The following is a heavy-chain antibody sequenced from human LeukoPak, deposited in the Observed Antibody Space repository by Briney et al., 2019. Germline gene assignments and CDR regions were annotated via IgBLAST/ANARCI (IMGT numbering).Heavy chain of an antibody. CDR1: GYTFTSYY. D-gene: IGHD4-23*01. J-gene: IGHJ4*02. V-gene: IGHV1-2*02. CDR2: INPNSGGT. CDR3: ARSDYGGLGFDY. Sequence: ASVKVSCKASGYTFTSYYMHWVRQAPGQGLEWMGWINPNSGGTNYAQKFQGRVTMTRDTSISTAYMELSRLRSDDTAVYYCARSDYGGLGFDYWGQGTLVTVSS.